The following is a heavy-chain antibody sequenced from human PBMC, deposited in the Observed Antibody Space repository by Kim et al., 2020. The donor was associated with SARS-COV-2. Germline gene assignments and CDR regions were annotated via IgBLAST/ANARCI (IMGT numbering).Heavy chain of an antibody. CDR3: TTEGYYDSTTPLDY. D-gene: IGHD3-22*01. V-gene: IGHV3-15*01. CDR2: IKSKTDGGTT. CDR1: GFTFSNAW. Sequence: GGSLRLSCAASGFTFSNAWMSWVRQAPGKGLEWVGRIKSKTDGGTTDYAAPVKGRFTISRDDSKNTLYLQMNSLKTEDTAVYYCTTEGYYDSTTPLDYWGQGTLVTVSS. J-gene: IGHJ4*02.